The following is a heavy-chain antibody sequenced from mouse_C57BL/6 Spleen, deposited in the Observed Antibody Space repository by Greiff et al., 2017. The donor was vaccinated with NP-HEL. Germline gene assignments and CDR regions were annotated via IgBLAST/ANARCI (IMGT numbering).Heavy chain of an antibody. CDR2: INPSSGYT. Sequence: VQRVESGAELAKPGASVKLSCKASGYTFTSYWMHWVKQRPGQGLEWIGYINPSSGYTKYNQKFKDKATLTADKSSSTAYMQLSSLTYEDSAFYYCARPFITTVVDYYAMDYWGQGTSVTVSS. CDR3: ARPFITTVVDYYAMDY. J-gene: IGHJ4*01. CDR1: GYTFTSYW. V-gene: IGHV1-7*01. D-gene: IGHD1-1*01.